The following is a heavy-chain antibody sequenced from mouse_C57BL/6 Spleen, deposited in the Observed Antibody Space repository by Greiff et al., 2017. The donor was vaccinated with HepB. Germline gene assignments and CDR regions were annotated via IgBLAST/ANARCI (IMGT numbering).Heavy chain of an antibody. CDR1: GYAFSSSW. CDR3: ARAGGFDY. V-gene: IGHV1-82*01. Sequence: VQLQESGPELVKPGASVKISCKASGYAFSSSWMNWVKQRPGKGLEWIGRIYPGDGDTNYNGKFKGKATLTADKSSSTAYMQLSSLTSEYSAVYFCARAGGFDYWGQGTTLTVAS. CDR2: IYPGDGDT. J-gene: IGHJ2*01.